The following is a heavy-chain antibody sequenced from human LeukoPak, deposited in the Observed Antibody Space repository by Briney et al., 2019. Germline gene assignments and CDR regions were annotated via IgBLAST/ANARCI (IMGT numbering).Heavy chain of an antibody. D-gene: IGHD3-9*01. Sequence: PSETLSLTCTVSGYSISSGYYWGWIRQPPGKGLEWIGSIYHSGSTYYNPSLKSRVTISVDTSKNQFSLKLSSVTAADTAVYYCARVGVYYDILTGYLMDYYMDVWGKGTTVTVSS. V-gene: IGHV4-38-2*02. CDR1: GYSISSGYY. CDR3: ARVGVYYDILTGYLMDYYMDV. CDR2: IYHSGST. J-gene: IGHJ6*03.